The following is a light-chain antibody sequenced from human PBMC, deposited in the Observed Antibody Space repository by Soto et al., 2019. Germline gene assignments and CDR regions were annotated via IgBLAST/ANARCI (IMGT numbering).Light chain of an antibody. J-gene: IGKJ5*01. CDR2: RAS. CDR1: QSVTSS. Sequence: EIVMTQSPATLSVSPGERATLSCRASQSVTSSYIAWYQQKPGQAPRLLIYRASTRATGIPDRFSGSGSGAEFTLTINSLQSEDSAVYYCQQHNQWPITFGQGTRLEIK. V-gene: IGKV3D-15*01. CDR3: QQHNQWPIT.